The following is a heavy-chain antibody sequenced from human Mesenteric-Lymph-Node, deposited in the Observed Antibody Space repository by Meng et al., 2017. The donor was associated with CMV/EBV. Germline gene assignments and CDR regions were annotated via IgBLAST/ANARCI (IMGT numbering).Heavy chain of an antibody. D-gene: IGHD2-2*01. Sequence: ASGYTFTGCHMHWVRRAPGQGLEWVGRISPNSGDTIYAQKFQGRVTVTRDTSMSTAYMELSRLTSDDTAIYYCARDCSGTSRSDYWGQGSLVTVSS. CDR2: ISPNSGDT. J-gene: IGHJ4*02. CDR3: ARDCSGTSRSDY. V-gene: IGHV1-2*06. CDR1: GYTFTGCH.